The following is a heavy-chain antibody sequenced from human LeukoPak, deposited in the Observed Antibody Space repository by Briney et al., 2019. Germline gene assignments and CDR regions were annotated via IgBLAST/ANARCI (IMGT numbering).Heavy chain of an antibody. V-gene: IGHV1-69*05. CDR3: ARGYYDSSDYEYFQH. CDR2: IIPIFGTA. D-gene: IGHD3-22*01. Sequence: SVKVSCKASGGTFSSYAISWVRQAPGQGLEWMGGIIPIFGTANYAQKFQGRVTMTRDTSIITAYMELSRLRSDDTAVYFCARGYYDSSDYEYFQHWGQGTLVTVSS. CDR1: GGTFSSYA. J-gene: IGHJ1*01.